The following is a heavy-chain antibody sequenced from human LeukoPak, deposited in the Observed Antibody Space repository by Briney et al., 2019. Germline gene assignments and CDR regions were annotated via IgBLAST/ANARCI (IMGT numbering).Heavy chain of an antibody. D-gene: IGHD5-18*01. V-gene: IGHV3-13*05. Sequence: PGGSLRLSCAASGFTFSSYDMHWVRQATGKGLEWVSAIGTAGDPYYPGSVKGRFTISRDNSKNTLYLQMNNLRVEDTAVYYCARYHTALNYWGQGTLVTASS. CDR3: ARYHTALNY. CDR2: IGTAGDP. CDR1: GFTFSSYD. J-gene: IGHJ4*02.